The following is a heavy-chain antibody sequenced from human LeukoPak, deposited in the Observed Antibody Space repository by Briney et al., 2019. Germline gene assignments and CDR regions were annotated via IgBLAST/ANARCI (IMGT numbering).Heavy chain of an antibody. CDR2: INHSGST. CDR1: GGSISSYY. Sequence: SETLSLTCTVSGGSISSYYWSWIRQPPGKGLEWIGEINHSGSTNYNPSLKSRVTISVDTSKNQFSLKLSSVTAADTAVYYCARGPGYGDSYYYYGMDVWGQGTTVTVSS. J-gene: IGHJ6*02. D-gene: IGHD4-17*01. V-gene: IGHV4-34*01. CDR3: ARGPGYGDSYYYYGMDV.